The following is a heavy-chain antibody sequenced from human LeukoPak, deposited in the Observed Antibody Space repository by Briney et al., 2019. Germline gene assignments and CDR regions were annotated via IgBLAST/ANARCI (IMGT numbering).Heavy chain of an antibody. CDR3: ARGVEPLAANTLAY. V-gene: IGHV3-53*01. D-gene: IGHD1-14*01. CDR2: LYSDGNT. J-gene: IGHJ4*02. Sequence: GGSPRLFCAASGFTVITNDMTWVRQAPGKGLEWVSVLYSDGNTKYADSVQGRFTISRDNSKNTLYLEMNSLSPDDTAVYYCARGVEPLAANTLAYWGQGTLVTVSS. CDR1: GFTVITND.